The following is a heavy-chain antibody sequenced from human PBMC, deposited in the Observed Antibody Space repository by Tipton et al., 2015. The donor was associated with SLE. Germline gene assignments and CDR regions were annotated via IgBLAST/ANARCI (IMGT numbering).Heavy chain of an antibody. CDR3: ARDHDRANGY. CDR2: IYYSGST. D-gene: IGHD3-22*01. Sequence: TLSLTCAVSGYSISSGYYWSWIRQPPGKGLEWIGYIYYSGSTNYNPSLKSRVTISVDTSKNQFSLKLSSVTAADTAVYYCARDHDRANGYWGQGTLVTVSS. V-gene: IGHV4-61*01. J-gene: IGHJ4*02. CDR1: GYSISSGYY.